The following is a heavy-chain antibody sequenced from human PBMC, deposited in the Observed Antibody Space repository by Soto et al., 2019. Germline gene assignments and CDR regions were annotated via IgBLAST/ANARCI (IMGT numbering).Heavy chain of an antibody. V-gene: IGHV4-30-4*01. CDR2: IYYSGST. J-gene: IGHJ6*02. CDR3: ARDAIYGDLYYYYGMDV. D-gene: IGHD4-17*01. Sequence: QMQLQESGPGLVKPSQTLSLTCTVSGGSISSGDYYWSWIRQPPGKGLEWIGYIYYSGSTYYNPSLKSRVTISVDTSKNQFSLKLSSVTAADTAAYYCARDAIYGDLYYYYGMDVWGQGTTVTVSS. CDR1: GGSISSGDYY.